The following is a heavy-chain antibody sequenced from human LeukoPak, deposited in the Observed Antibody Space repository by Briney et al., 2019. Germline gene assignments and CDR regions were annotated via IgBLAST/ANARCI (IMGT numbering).Heavy chain of an antibody. CDR1: GGSVSSGSYY. CDR3: ARGRSSGRIYYYYYGMDV. Sequence: SETLSLTCTVSGGSVSSGSYYWRWIRQPPGKGLEWIGYIYYSGSTNYNPSLKSRVTISVDTSKNQFSLKLSSVTAADTAVYYCARGRSSGRIYYYYYGMDVWGQRTTVTVSS. CDR2: IYYSGST. V-gene: IGHV4-61*01. D-gene: IGHD6-19*01. J-gene: IGHJ6*02.